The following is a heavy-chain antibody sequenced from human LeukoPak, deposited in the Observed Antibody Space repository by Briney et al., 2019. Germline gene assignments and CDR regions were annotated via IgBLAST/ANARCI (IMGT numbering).Heavy chain of an antibody. D-gene: IGHD2-21*02. V-gene: IGHV1-8*01. J-gene: IGHJ6*02. CDR3: ARGMTCYYGMDV. CDR2: MNPNSGNT. CDR1: GYTFTSYD. Sequence: ASVKVSCKASGYTFTSYDINWVRQATGQGLEWMGWMNPNSGNTGYAQKFQGRVTMTRNISISTAYMELSSLRSEDTAVYYCARGMTCYYGMDVWGQGTTVTVSS.